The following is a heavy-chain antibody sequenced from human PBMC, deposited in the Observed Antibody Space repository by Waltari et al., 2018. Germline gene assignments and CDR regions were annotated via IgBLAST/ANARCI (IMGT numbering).Heavy chain of an antibody. D-gene: IGHD2-15*01. V-gene: IGHV4-4*02. CDR3: ASDRGRGLYLDS. CDR1: GDSVSNHYC. J-gene: IGHJ4*02. CDR2: VHHSGKP. Sequence: QVQLQESGPGLVEPWGTLSLTCAVSGDSVSNHYCWSWVRQPPGKGLEWIGQVHHSGKPTYNPSVESGVTMSRDTANNEISLKMTSATAADTAVYYCASDRGRGLYLDSWGPGTLVTVSP.